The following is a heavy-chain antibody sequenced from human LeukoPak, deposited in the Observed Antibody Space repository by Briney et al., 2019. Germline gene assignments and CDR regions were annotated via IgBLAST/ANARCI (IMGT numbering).Heavy chain of an antibody. CDR3: ARGRTGDAFDY. D-gene: IGHD7-27*01. J-gene: IGHJ4*02. Sequence: SQTLSITCTVSGGSISSGGYYWSRIRQHPGKGLEWIGYIYYSGSTYYNPSLKSRVTISVDTSKNQFSLKLSSVTAADTAVYYCARGRTGDAFDYWGQGTLVTVSS. V-gene: IGHV4-31*03. CDR1: GGSISSGGYY. CDR2: IYYSGST.